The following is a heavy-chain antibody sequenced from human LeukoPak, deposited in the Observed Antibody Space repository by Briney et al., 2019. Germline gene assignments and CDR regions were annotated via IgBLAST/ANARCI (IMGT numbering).Heavy chain of an antibody. V-gene: IGHV3-33*08. Sequence: GGSLRLSCAVSGFTFSSYGMHWVRQAPGKGLEWVAVIWYDGSNKYYADSVKGRFTISRDNSKNTLYLQMNSLRAEDTAVYYCANSLRRIAVLDYWGQGTLVTVSS. D-gene: IGHD6-19*01. CDR3: ANSLRRIAVLDY. CDR1: GFTFSSYG. J-gene: IGHJ4*02. CDR2: IWYDGSNK.